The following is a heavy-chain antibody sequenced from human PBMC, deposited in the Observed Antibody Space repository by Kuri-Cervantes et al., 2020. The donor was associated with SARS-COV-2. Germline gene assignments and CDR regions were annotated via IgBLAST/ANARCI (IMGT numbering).Heavy chain of an antibody. CDR1: GFRFTTYW. D-gene: IGHD1-26*01. V-gene: IGHV5-51*01. Sequence: GGSLRLSGKGSGFRFTTYWIGWVRQMPGKGLEWMAIFYLTDSDTRYSPSFQGQVTISADKSTSTAYLQWSSLKASDSAMYYCARTRGSYYTDAFDLWGQGTMVTVSS. CDR3: ARTRGSYYTDAFDL. CDR2: FYLTDSDT. J-gene: IGHJ3*01.